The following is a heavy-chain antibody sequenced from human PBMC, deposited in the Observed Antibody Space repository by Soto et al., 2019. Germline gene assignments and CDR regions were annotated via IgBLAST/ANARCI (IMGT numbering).Heavy chain of an antibody. V-gene: IGHV3-23*01. CDR3: AKYRTVETTTIFDY. CDR1: GFIFTNYY. J-gene: IGHJ4*02. CDR2: ISGSAGTI. Sequence: EVQLLESGGGLVQPGGSLRLSCAASGFIFTNYYMTLVRQAPGKGLEWVSSISGSAGTIYYADPVKGRFTISRDNSKDTLYLQMNSLRAEDTAVYYCAKYRTVETTTIFDYWGQGILVTVSS. D-gene: IGHD2-21*02.